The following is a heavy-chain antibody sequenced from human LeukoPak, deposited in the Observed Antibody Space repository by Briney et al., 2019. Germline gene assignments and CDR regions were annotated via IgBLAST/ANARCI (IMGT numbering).Heavy chain of an antibody. V-gene: IGHV4-59*08. CDR1: GGSISSYY. CDR3: ARLTLRSGAQDY. D-gene: IGHD2-8*02. J-gene: IGHJ4*02. Sequence: SETLSLTCTVSGGSISSYYWSWIRQPPGKELEWIGYIYYSGSTNYNPSLKSRVTISVDTSKNQFSLKLSSVTAADTAVYYCARLTLRSGAQDYWGQGTLVTVSS. CDR2: IYYSGST.